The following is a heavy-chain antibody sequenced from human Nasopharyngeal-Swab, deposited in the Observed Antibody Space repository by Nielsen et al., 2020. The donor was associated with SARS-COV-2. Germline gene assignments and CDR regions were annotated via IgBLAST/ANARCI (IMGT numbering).Heavy chain of an antibody. V-gene: IGHV4-39*01. CDR2: IFHSGNT. CDR3: ARQCMAVVGPCSWLAP. Sequence: SETLSLTCTVSGGSISRDIHYWGWIRQPPGKGLEWIGTIFHSGNTYYNPSLKGRITISVDTSKNQFSLNLSSVTASDTAVYYCARQCMAVVGPCSWLAPWGQGSLVTVST. D-gene: IGHD6-19*01. CDR1: GGSISRDIHY. J-gene: IGHJ5*02.